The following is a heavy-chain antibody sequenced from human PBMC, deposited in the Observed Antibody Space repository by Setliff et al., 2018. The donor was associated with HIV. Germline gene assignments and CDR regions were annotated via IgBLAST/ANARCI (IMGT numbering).Heavy chain of an antibody. CDR2: MSYDGNNK. J-gene: IGHJ4*02. CDR3: AKDYRNSGWYVGFDY. Sequence: GGSLRLSCAASGFIFSSYAMHWVRQAPGKGLEWVAVMSYDGNNKYYADSVKGRFTISRDNSKNTLFLQMNSLRPEDTAVYYCAKDYRNSGWYVGFDYWGQGILVTVSS. CDR1: GFIFSSYA. D-gene: IGHD6-19*01. V-gene: IGHV3-30*01.